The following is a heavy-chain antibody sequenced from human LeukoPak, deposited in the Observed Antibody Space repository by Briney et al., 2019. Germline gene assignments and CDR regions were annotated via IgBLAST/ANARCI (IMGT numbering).Heavy chain of an antibody. CDR2: LSGSGGST. CDR1: GFTFSNAW. Sequence: PGGSLRLSCAASGFTFSNAWMSWVRQAPGKGLEWVAGLSGSGGSTYYADSEKGRFTISRDNSKNTLYLQMNSLRAEDTALYYCAKTGCSGDSCARGPFDIWGQGTMVTVSS. J-gene: IGHJ3*02. D-gene: IGHD2-15*01. CDR3: AKTGCSGDSCARGPFDI. V-gene: IGHV3-23*01.